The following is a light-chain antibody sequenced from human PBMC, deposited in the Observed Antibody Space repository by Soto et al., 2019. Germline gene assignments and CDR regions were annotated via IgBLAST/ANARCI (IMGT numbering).Light chain of an antibody. J-gene: IGKJ1*01. V-gene: IGKV1-33*01. CDR3: QQYNSYSPRT. CDR2: DAS. CDR1: QDISNY. Sequence: DIQMTQSPSSLSASVGDRVTITCQSSQDISNYLNWYQQKPGKAPKLLIYDASNLETGVPSRFSGSGSGTEFTLTISSLQPDDFATYYCQQYNSYSPRTFGQGTKVDI.